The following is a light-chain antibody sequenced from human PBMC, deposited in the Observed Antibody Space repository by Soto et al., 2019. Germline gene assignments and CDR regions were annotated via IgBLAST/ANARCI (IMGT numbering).Light chain of an antibody. Sequence: EIVLTQSPGTLSLSPGERATLSCRASRSVSDNYLAWFQQKPGQAPRLLIYGASNRATGIPDRFSDSGSGTDFTLTISKLEPEDFAVYYCQQYDSSPGTFGHGTKLEIK. CDR1: RSVSDNY. V-gene: IGKV3-20*01. J-gene: IGKJ2*01. CDR2: GAS. CDR3: QQYDSSPGT.